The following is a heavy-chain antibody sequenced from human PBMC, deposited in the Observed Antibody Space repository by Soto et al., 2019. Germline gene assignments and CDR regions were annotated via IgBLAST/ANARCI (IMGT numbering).Heavy chain of an antibody. D-gene: IGHD1-26*01. CDR1: GYTFTSYD. CDR2: MNPNSGNT. CDR3: ARWAGFKWELRQAI. V-gene: IGHV1-8*01. Sequence: QVQLVQSGAEVKKPGASVKVSCKASGYTFTSYDINWVRQATGQGLEWMGWMNPNSGNTGYAQKFQGRVTMTRNTSISTAYVERRSLRSEHTAVYYCARWAGFKWELRQAIWGQGTLVTVSS. J-gene: IGHJ4*02.